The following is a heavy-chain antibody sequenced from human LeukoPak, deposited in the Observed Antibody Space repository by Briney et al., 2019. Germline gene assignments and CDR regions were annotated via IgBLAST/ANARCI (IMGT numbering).Heavy chain of an antibody. CDR3: ARSSVGNFDY. D-gene: IGHD3-22*01. CDR1: GGSISSYC. V-gene: IGHV4-59*08. CDR2: IYYSGST. J-gene: IGHJ4*02. Sequence: SETLSLTCTVSGGSISSYCWSWIRQPPGKGLEWIGYIYYSGSTNYNPSLKSRVTISVDTSKNQFSLKLSSVTAADTAVYYCARSSVGNFDYWGQGTLVTVSS.